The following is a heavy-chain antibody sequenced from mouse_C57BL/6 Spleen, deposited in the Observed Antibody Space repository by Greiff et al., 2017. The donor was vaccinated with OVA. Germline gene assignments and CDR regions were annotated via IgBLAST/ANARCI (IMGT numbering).Heavy chain of an antibody. CDR3: AREGELGRRGYYFDY. Sequence: EVKLMESGGGLVKPGGSLKLSCAASGFTFSSYAMSWVRQTPEKRLEWVATISDGGSYTYYPDNVKGRFTISRDNAKNDLYLQMSHLKSEDTAMYYCAREGELGRRGYYFDYWGQGTTLTVSS. J-gene: IGHJ2*01. CDR2: ISDGGSYT. D-gene: IGHD4-1*01. CDR1: GFTFSSYA. V-gene: IGHV5-4*01.